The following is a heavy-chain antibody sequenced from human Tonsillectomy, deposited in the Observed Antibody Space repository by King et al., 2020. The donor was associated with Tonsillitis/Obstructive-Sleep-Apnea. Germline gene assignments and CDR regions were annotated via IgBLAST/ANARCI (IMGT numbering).Heavy chain of an antibody. CDR3: ARGAIVVATATFDP. CDR2: IYSSGST. CDR1: GGSISYYY. Sequence: QLQESGPGLVKPSETLSLTCTVSGGSISYYYWNWIRQPPGKGLEWIGYIYSSGSTNYNPSLKSRVTLSVDTSKNQFSLKLSSVTAADTAVYYCARGAIVVATATFDPWGQGTLFTVSS. J-gene: IGHJ5*02. V-gene: IGHV4-59*01. D-gene: IGHD2-21*02.